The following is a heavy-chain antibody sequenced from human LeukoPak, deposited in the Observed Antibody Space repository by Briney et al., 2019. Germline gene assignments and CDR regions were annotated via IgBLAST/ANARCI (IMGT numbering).Heavy chain of an antibody. J-gene: IGHJ5*02. V-gene: IGHV4-4*09. CDR2: IYATGGT. CDR1: GGASSKYY. D-gene: IGHD3-10*01. CDR3: ARHGSVRSPLGP. Sequence: SLSLALSGTASGGASSKYYWSWVRQHTGKGLEWIGYIYATGGTNYNPSLKSRVTISVGTSKNQFSLNLRSVTAADTAVYYCARHGSVRSPLGPWGQGTLVTVSS.